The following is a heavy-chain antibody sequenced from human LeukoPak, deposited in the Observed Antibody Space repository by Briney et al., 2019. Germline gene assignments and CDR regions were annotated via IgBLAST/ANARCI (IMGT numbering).Heavy chain of an antibody. J-gene: IGHJ4*02. V-gene: IGHV3-23*01. CDR2: IYENGGTT. CDR1: GFTFRSHA. CDR3: AKARGAFVFLGLDY. D-gene: IGHD3-10*01. Sequence: WGSLRLSCVGSGFTFRSHAMSWVRQAPEKGLEFVSGIYENGGTTYYADSVKGRFSISRDNSKNTLYLQMDSLRGEDTAVYYCAKARGAFVFLGLDYWGQGTLVTVSS.